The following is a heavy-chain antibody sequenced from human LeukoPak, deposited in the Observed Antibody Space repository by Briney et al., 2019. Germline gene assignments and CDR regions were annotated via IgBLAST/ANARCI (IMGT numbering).Heavy chain of an antibody. J-gene: IGHJ4*02. Sequence: PSETLSLTCTVYGGSFSDFHWSWVRQAPGKGLEWVSFIYSGGSTYYADSVKGRFTISRDNSKNTLYLQMNSLRAEDTAVYYCASDFGYWGQGTLVTVSS. CDR2: IYSGGST. CDR1: GGSFSDFH. V-gene: IGHV3-53*01. CDR3: ASDFGY.